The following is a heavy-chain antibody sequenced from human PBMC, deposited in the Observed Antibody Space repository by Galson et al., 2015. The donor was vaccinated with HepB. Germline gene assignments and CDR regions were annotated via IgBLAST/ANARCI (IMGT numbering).Heavy chain of an antibody. J-gene: IGHJ4*02. V-gene: IGHV1-24*01. CDR2: FDPEDGET. CDR1: GYTLTELS. CDR3: ATALSVVVPCAVDY. Sequence: SVKVSCKVSGYTLTELSMHWVRQAPGKGLECMGGFDPEDGETIYAQKFQGRVTMTEDTSTDTAYMELSSLRSEDTAVYYCATALSVVVPCAVDYWGQGTLVNASS. D-gene: IGHD2-2*01.